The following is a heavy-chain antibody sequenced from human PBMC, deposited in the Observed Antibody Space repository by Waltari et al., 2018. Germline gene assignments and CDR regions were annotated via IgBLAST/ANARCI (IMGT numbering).Heavy chain of an antibody. CDR2: IHTGGKT. CDR3: ARDHHYDCWSGYQITHYFDY. CDR1: GGSISSHY. D-gene: IGHD3-3*01. V-gene: IGHV4-4*08. J-gene: IGHJ4*02. Sequence: QLQLQESGPGLVKPSETLSLTCTVSGGSISSHYWSWIRQPPGKGLEWIGRIHTGGKTYDNTSLKRRVTRSGDKSKNQFSLSLTSVTDADTAVYYCARDHHYDCWSGYQITHYFDYWGQGTLVIVSS.